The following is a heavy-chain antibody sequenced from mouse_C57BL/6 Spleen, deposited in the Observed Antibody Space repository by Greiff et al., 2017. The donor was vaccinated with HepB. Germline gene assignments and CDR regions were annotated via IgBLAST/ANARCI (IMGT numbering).Heavy chain of an antibody. V-gene: IGHV1-5*01. D-gene: IGHD1-1*01. CDR3: TRDYYGSSSYAMDY. CDR1: GYTFTSYW. Sequence: VQLQQSGTVLARPGASVKMSCKTSGYTFTSYWMHWVKQRPGQGLEWIGAIYPGNSDTSYNQKFKGKAKLTAVTSASTAYMELSSLTNEDSAVYYCTRDYYGSSSYAMDYWGQGTSVTVSS. CDR2: IYPGNSDT. J-gene: IGHJ4*01.